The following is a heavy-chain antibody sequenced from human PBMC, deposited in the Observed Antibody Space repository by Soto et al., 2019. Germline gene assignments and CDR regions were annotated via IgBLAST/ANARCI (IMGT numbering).Heavy chain of an antibody. CDR1: GFTFSDYY. CDR3: ARDPRIYYAMDV. V-gene: IGHV3-11*01. D-gene: IGHD2-15*01. J-gene: IGHJ6*02. CDR2: ISSGGITI. Sequence: QVQLVESGGGLDKPGGSLRLSCAASGFTFSDYYMTWIRQAPGKGLEWLSYISSGGITIYYADSVKGRFTVSRDNAKNSMYLQMNNLRVEDTAVYYCARDPRIYYAMDVWGQGTTVTVSS.